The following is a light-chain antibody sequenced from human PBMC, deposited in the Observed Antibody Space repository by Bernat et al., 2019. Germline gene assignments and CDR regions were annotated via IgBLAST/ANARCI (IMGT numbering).Light chain of an antibody. CDR3: QQLNSFPVT. Sequence: DIQLTQSPPFLSASVGHRVTITCRANQVIGTYLAWYQQKPGKAPNLLIYGASTLQTGVPSRFSGSGSGTEFTLTIDSLQSEDSASYYCQQLNSFPVTFGQGTRLEI. J-gene: IGKJ5*01. CDR2: GAS. V-gene: IGKV1-9*01. CDR1: QVIGTY.